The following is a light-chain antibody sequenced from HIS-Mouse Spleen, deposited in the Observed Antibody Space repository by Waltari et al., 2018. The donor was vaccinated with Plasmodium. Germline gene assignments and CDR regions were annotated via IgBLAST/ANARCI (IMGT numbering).Light chain of an antibody. CDR2: WAS. V-gene: IGKV4-1*01. CDR1: QSVLYSSNNKNY. CDR3: QQYYSTPT. J-gene: IGKJ1*01. Sequence: DIVMTQSPDSLDVSLGDRATINCKSSQSVLYSSNNKNYLAWYQQKPGQPPKLLIYWASTRESGVPDRFSGSGSGTDFTLTISSLQAEDVAVYYCQQYYSTPTFGQGTKVEIK.